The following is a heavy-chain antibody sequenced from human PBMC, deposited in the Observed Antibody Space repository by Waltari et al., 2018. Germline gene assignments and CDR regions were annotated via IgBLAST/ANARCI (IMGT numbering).Heavy chain of an antibody. CDR1: GYTFTGYY. CDR3: ARAVGVRYPSPYCY. V-gene: IGHV1-2*06. Sequence: QVQLVQSGAEVKKPGASVKVSCKASGYTFTGYYMHWVRQAPGQGLEWMGRINPNSGGTNYAQKFQGRVTRTRDTSISTAYMELSRLRSDDTAVYYCARAVGVRYPSPYCYWGQGTLVTVSS. D-gene: IGHD2-2*01. J-gene: IGHJ4*02. CDR2: INPNSGGT.